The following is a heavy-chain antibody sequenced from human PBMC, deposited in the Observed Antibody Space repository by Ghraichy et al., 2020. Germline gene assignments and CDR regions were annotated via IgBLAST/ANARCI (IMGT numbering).Heavy chain of an antibody. J-gene: IGHJ4*02. D-gene: IGHD3-16*02. V-gene: IGHV3-7*01. CDR1: GFTFSSYW. CDR2: IKQDGSDT. Sequence: GALNISCAASGFTFSSYWMSWVRQAPGKGLEWVANIKQDGSDTFYVDSVKGRFTISRDNAKNSLYLQMNSLRAEDTAVYYCARDIANLGYWGQGTLVTVSS. CDR3: ARDIANLGY.